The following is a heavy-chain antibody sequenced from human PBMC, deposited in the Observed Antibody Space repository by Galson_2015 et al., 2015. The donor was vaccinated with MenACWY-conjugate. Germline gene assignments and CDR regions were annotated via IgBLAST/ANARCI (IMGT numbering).Heavy chain of an antibody. V-gene: IGHV3-53*01. Sequence: SLRLSCAASGFSVRSEYMSWVRQAPGKGLEWVSIIYRDGKTFYADSVQGRFIISRDNSKNTLYLQMNSLTAEDTAVYYCARESGDSSGHPSSWGQGTLVTVSS. CDR1: GFSVRSEY. CDR3: ARESGDSSGHPSS. D-gene: IGHD3-22*01. CDR2: IYRDGKT. J-gene: IGHJ5*02.